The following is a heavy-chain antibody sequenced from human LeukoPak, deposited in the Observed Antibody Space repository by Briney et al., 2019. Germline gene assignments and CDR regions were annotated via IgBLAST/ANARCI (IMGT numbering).Heavy chain of an antibody. D-gene: IGHD1-26*01. CDR2: IRYDASDK. CDR1: GFIFSNYG. CDR3: AKDFWEVGATSEIDY. V-gene: IGHV3-30*02. J-gene: IGHJ4*02. Sequence: PGGSLRLSCAASGFIFSNYGIHWVRQAPGKGLEWAAFIRYDASDKYYADSVKGRFTISRDNSKNKVYLQMNSLRAEDTAVYYCAKDFWEVGATSEIDYSGRGTLVTVSS.